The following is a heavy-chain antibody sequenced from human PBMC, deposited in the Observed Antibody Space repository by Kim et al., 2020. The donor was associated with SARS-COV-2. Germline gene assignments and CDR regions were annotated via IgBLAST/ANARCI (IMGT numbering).Heavy chain of an antibody. CDR2: INPSGGST. D-gene: IGHD3-3*01. CDR1: GYTFTSYY. Sequence: ASVKVSCKASGYTFTSYYIYWERQAPGQGLEWMGIINPSGGSTSYAQKFQGRVTMTRDTSTSTVYMELSSLRSEDTAVYYCARFLRSAYDYWGQGTLVTVSS. J-gene: IGHJ4*02. CDR3: ARFLRSAYDY. V-gene: IGHV1-46*01.